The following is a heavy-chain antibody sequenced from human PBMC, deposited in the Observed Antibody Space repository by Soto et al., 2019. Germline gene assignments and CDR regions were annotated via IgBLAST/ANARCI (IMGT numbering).Heavy chain of an antibody. D-gene: IGHD3-10*01. CDR2: ISYDGSNK. CDR1: GFTFSSYA. J-gene: IGHJ6*02. Sequence: GGSLRLSCAASGFTFSSYAMHWVRQAPGKGLEWVAVISYDGSNKYYADSVKGRFTISRDNSKNTLYLQMNSLRAEDTAVYYCAKHSFSVSPLITMVPDPYYYGMDVWGQGTTVTVSS. V-gene: IGHV3-30-3*02. CDR3: AKHSFSVSPLITMVPDPYYYGMDV.